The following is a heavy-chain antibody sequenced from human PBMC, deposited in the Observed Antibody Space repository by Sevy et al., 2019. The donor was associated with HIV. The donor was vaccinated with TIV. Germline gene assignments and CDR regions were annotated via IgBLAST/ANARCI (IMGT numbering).Heavy chain of an antibody. CDR3: ARDRSTLSDDYDNVYIDT. V-gene: IGHV1-69*13. CDR2: IIPIFTIT. D-gene: IGHD3-22*01. Sequence: ASLKVSCKTSGGTFGTYSINWVRQAPGQGLEWMGGIIPIFTITKYAQKLQGRVTITAEESTTTVYMELTSLRSEDTAVYYCARDRSTLSDDYDNVYIDTWGQGTTVTVSS. J-gene: IGHJ6*02. CDR1: GGTFGTYS.